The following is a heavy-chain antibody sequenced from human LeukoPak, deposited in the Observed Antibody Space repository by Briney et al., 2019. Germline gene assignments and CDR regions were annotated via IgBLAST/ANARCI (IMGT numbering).Heavy chain of an antibody. CDR3: ARGGIAAALRTFYYFDY. CDR1: GGSISSYY. J-gene: IGHJ4*02. D-gene: IGHD6-13*01. V-gene: IGHV4-34*01. Sequence: PSETLSLTCTVSGGSISSYYWSWIRQPPGKGLEWIGEINHSGSTNYNPSLKSRVTISVDTSKNQFSLKLSSVTAADTAVYYCARGGIAAALRTFYYFDYWGQGTLVTVSS. CDR2: INHSGST.